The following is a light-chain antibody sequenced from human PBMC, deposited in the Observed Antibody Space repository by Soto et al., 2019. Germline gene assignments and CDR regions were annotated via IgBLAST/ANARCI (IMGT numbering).Light chain of an antibody. CDR2: GAS. V-gene: IGKV3-15*01. CDR3: QQYNNWWT. J-gene: IGKJ1*01. Sequence: EIGMTQSAATLSVSPGERATLSCRASQSVSSNLAWYQQKPGQAPRLLIYGASTRATGIPARFSGTGSGTEFTLTISRLQSEDFAVYYCQQYNNWWTFGQGTKVDI. CDR1: QSVSSN.